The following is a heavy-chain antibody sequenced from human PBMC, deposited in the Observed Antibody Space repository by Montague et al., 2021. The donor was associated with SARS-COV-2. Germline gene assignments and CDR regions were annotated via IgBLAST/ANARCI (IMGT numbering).Heavy chain of an antibody. D-gene: IGHD2-15*01. V-gene: IGHV4-39*07. CDR1: GGSISSYHHY. J-gene: IGHJ4*02. CDR3: GRGLLSATSNPWDC. Sequence: SETLSLTCTVSGGSISSYHHYWGWIPQPPGKGLEWLGAMYYSGTTCLTPSLQSRVTISVDTSKNQLSLNLRSVTAADTAVYCCGRGLLSATSNPWDCWGPGALVTVSS. CDR2: MYYSGTT.